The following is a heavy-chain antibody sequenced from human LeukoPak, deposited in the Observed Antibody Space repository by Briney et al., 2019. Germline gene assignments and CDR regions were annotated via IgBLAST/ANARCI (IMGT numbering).Heavy chain of an antibody. CDR2: IYTSGST. D-gene: IGHD4-23*01. V-gene: IGHV4-4*07. Sequence: SETLSLTCTVSGGSISTYYWSWIRQPAGKGLEWIGRIYTSGSTNYNPSLKSRVTMSIDTSKSQFSLKLSSVTAADTAVYYCARLPTVVTRVAFDIWGQGTMVTVSS. CDR1: GGSISTYY. CDR3: ARLPTVVTRVAFDI. J-gene: IGHJ3*02.